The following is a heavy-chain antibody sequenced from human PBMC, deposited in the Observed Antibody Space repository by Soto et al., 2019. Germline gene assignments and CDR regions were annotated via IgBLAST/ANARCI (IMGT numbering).Heavy chain of an antibody. D-gene: IGHD3-9*01. J-gene: IGHJ5*02. CDR3: ARENLRWFDH. CDR1: GASISNYY. CDR2: VYYSGTA. Sequence: PSETLSLTCTVSGASISNYYWSWIRQPPGKGLEWVGYVYYSGTASYNPSLQSRVAMSVDTSKKQISLTLSSVTAADTGVYYCARENLRWFDHWGQGTLVTVSS. V-gene: IGHV4-59*01.